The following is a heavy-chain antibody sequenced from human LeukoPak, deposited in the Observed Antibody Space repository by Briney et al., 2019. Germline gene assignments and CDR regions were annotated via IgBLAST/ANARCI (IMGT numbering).Heavy chain of an antibody. CDR1: GFTFSSYW. CDR2: IYSDGSIT. V-gene: IGHV3-74*01. CDR3: ARDGYYDILTGYPI. J-gene: IGHJ3*02. D-gene: IGHD3-9*01. Sequence: GGSLRLSCAASGFTFSSYWMQWVRQAPGKGLVRVSRIYSDGSITSYADSVKGRFTISRDNAKNSLYLQMNSLRAEDTAVYYCARDGYYDILTGYPIWGQGTMVTVSS.